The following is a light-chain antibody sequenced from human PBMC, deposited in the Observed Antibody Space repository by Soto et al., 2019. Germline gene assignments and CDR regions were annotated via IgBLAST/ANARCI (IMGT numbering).Light chain of an antibody. J-gene: IGKJ1*01. V-gene: IGKV1-5*03. Sequence: DIQMTQSPSTLSAAVGDRVTISCPARQSRSNCLAWYQQRPGQAPKLLIYTASNIDSGIPSRFSGSGSGTEFTLTVNSLQADDYAIYYCQQYNSFRWTFGQGTKVDIK. CDR1: QSRSNC. CDR3: QQYNSFRWT. CDR2: TAS.